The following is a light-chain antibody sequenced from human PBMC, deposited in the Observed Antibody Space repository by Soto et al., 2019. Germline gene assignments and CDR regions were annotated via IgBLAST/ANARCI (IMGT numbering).Light chain of an antibody. CDR3: QQYGDSLFS. CDR2: GAS. V-gene: IGKV3-20*01. J-gene: IGKJ3*01. CDR1: QRVSSRY. Sequence: IVLTQSPGTLSLSPGDGATLSCRASQRVSSRYLAWYQQKPGQAPRLLIYGASDRTTGTPDRFSGSGSGTDFTLTISRLEPEDFAVYYCQQYGDSLFSFGPGTKVDIK.